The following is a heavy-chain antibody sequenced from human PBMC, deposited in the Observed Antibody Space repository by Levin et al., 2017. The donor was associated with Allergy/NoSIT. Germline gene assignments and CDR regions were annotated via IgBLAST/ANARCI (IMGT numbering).Heavy chain of an antibody. CDR1: GGSISSNNYY. J-gene: IGHJ4*02. V-gene: IGHV4-39*07. D-gene: IGHD3-16*02. CDR3: ARGQIGRIDPFDY. CDR2: IKYSGST. Sequence: SETLSLTCTVSGGSISSNNYYGAWIRQPPGMGLEWIGTIKYSGSTYYNPSLKSRVTISVDTSNKQFSLKMTSVTAADTAVYYCARGQIGRIDPFDYWGQGTLVTVSS.